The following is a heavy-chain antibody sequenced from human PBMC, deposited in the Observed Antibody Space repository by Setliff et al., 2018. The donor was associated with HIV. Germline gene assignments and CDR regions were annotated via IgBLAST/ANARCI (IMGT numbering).Heavy chain of an antibody. Sequence: PGGSLRLSCAASGFTFSSHWMVWVRQAPGKGLEWVANINQDGSEKNYVDSVKGRFTISRDNAKNSVYLQMHSLRVEDTAVYYCAAVPWGHSSLIIDHWGQGTPVTVSS. CDR1: GFTFSSHW. D-gene: IGHD3-16*01. CDR2: INQDGSEK. V-gene: IGHV3-7*01. J-gene: IGHJ4*02. CDR3: AAVPWGHSSLIIDH.